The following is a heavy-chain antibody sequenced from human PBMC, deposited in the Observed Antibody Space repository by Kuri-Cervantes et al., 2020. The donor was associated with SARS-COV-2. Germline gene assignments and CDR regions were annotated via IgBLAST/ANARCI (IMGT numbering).Heavy chain of an antibody. Sequence: GGSLRLSCAASGFTFSSYSLNWVRQAPGKGLEWVSYISSSSSTIYYADSVKGRFTISRDNAKNSLYLQMNSLRAEDTAVYYCTRSWHTYYFDYWGQGTLVTVSS. CDR3: TRSWHTYYFDY. D-gene: IGHD6-13*01. CDR2: ISSSSSTI. V-gene: IGHV3-48*01. CDR1: GFTFSSYS. J-gene: IGHJ4*02.